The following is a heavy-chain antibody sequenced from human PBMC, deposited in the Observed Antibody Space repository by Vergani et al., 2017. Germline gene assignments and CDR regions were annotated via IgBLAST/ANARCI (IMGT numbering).Heavy chain of an antibody. J-gene: IGHJ4*02. V-gene: IGHV1-69*04. D-gene: IGHD6-13*01. Sequence: QVQLVQSGAEVKKPGASVKVSCKASGYTFTSYGISWVRQAPGQGLEWMGRIIPILGIANYAQKFQGRVTITADKSTSTAYMELSSLRSEDTAVYYCARDAQQLVFDYWGQGTLVTVSS. CDR3: ARDAQQLVFDY. CDR2: IIPILGIA. CDR1: GYTFTSYG.